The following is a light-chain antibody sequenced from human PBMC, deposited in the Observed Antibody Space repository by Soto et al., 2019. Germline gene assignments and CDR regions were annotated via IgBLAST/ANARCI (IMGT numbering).Light chain of an antibody. CDR1: SSDVGGYNY. CDR2: DVS. CDR3: CSYAGSYTLYV. Sequence: QSVLTQPRSASGSPGQSVTRAGTGTSSDVGGYNYVSWYQHHPGKAPKLMIYDVSKRPSGVPDRFSGSKSGNTASLTISGLQAEDEADYYCCSYAGSYTLYVFGTGTKVTV. J-gene: IGLJ1*01. V-gene: IGLV2-11*01.